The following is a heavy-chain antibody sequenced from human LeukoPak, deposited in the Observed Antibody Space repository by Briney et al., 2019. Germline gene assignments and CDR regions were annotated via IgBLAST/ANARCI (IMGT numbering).Heavy chain of an antibody. CDR3: ARVRKYSGYYSWYFDL. D-gene: IGHD5-12*01. Sequence: GGSLRLSCAASGFTFSSYDMHWVCQATGKGLEWVSAIGTAGDTYYPGSVKGRFTISRENAKNSLYLQMNSLRAGDTAVYYCARVRKYSGYYSWYFDLWGRGTLVTVSS. CDR1: GFTFSSYD. CDR2: IGTAGDT. J-gene: IGHJ2*01. V-gene: IGHV3-13*01.